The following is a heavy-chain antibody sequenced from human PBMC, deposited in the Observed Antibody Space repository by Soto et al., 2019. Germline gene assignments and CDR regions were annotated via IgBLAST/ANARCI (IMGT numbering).Heavy chain of an antibody. Sequence: GASVKVSCKASGFTFTNSAVQWVRQARGQRLEWIGWIVVGSGNTNYAQKFQERVTITRDMSTITAYMELSSLRSEDTAVYYCATDKGDSYGYGNYWGHGTLVTVSS. CDR1: GFTFTNSA. J-gene: IGHJ4*01. V-gene: IGHV1-58*01. CDR3: ATDKGDSYGYGNY. CDR2: IVVGSGNT. D-gene: IGHD5-18*01.